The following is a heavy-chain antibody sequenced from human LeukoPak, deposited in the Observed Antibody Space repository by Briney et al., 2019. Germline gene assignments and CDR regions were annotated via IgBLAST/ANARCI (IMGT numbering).Heavy chain of an antibody. CDR2: INHSGST. D-gene: IGHD1-26*01. CDR1: GGSFSGYY. J-gene: IGHJ4*02. CDR3: ARARGGNYYFYYFDY. Sequence: SETLSLTCAVYGGSFSGYYWSWIRQPPGKGLEWIGEINHSGSTNYNPSLKSRVTISVDTSNDQFSLKLSSVTAADTAVYYCARARGGNYYFYYFDYWGQGTLVTVPS. V-gene: IGHV4-34*01.